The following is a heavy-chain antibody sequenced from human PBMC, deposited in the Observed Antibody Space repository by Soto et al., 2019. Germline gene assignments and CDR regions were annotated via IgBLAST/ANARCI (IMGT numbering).Heavy chain of an antibody. CDR2: IYYSGST. D-gene: IGHD3-10*01. V-gene: IGHV4-30-4*01. J-gene: IGHJ4*02. CDR3: ARVGEANGGLIHY. Sequence: SETLSLTCTVSGGSISSGDYYWSWIRQPPGKGLEWIGYIYYSGSTYYNPSLKSRVTISVDTSKNQFSLKLSSVTAADTAVYYWARVGEANGGLIHYGGQGTRVTSP. CDR1: GGSISSGDYY.